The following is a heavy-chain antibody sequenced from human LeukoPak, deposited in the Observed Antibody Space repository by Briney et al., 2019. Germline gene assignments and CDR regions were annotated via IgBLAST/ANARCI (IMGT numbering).Heavy chain of an antibody. V-gene: IGHV1-18*01. D-gene: IGHD6-19*01. CDR2: ISAYNGNT. Sequence: ASVKVSCKASGYTFTSYGISWVRQAPGQGLEWMGWISAYNGNTNYAQKLQGRVTMTTDTSTSTAYMELRILRSDDTAVYYCARDIAIAVAGDFDYWGQGTLVTVSS. J-gene: IGHJ4*02. CDR3: ARDIAIAVAGDFDY. CDR1: GYTFTSYG.